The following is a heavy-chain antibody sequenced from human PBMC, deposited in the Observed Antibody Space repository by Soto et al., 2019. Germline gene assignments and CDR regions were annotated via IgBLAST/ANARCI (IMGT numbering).Heavy chain of an antibody. V-gene: IGHV1-18*01. CDR2: ISAYNGNT. CDR1: GYTFTSYG. CDR3: ARDSGYCSGGSCYSAKHGHGY. Sequence: ASVKVSCKASGYTFTSYGISWVRQAPGQGLEWMGWISAYNGNTNYAQKLQGRVTMTTDTSTSTAYMELRSLRSDDTAVYYCARDSGYCSGGSCYSAKHGHGYWGQGTLVTVSS. D-gene: IGHD2-15*01. J-gene: IGHJ4*02.